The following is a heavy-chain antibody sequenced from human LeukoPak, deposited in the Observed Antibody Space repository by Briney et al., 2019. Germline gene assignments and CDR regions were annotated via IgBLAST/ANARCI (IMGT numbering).Heavy chain of an antibody. J-gene: IGHJ4*02. CDR1: GFTFSSYA. V-gene: IGHV3-30-3*01. CDR3: ARAGITMMVEPHFDY. CDR2: ISYDGSNK. D-gene: IGHD3-22*01. Sequence: PGGSLRLSCAASGFTFSSYAMRWVRQAPGKGLEWVAAISYDGSNKYYVDSVKGRFTISRDNSKNTRYLQMNSLRAEDTAVYYCARAGITMMVEPHFDYWGQGTLVTVSS.